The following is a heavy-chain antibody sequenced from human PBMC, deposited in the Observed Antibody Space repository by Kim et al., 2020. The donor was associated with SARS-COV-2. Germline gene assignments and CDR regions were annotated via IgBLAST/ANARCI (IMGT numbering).Heavy chain of an antibody. CDR1: GYTFTGYY. D-gene: IGHD4-17*01. V-gene: IGHV1-2*02. CDR3: ARDRSVTTGALDAFDI. CDR2: INPNSGGT. Sequence: ASVKVSCKASGYTFTGYYMHWVRQAPGQGLEWMGWINPNSGGTNYAQKFQGRVTMNRDTSISPAYMELSRLRSNDTAVYYCARDRSVTTGALDAFDIWGQGTMVTVSS. J-gene: IGHJ3*02.